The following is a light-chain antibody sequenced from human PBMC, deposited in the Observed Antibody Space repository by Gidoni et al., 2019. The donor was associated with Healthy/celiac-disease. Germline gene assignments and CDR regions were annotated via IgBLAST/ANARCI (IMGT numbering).Light chain of an antibody. CDR2: GAS. Sequence: VLPQSPGTLSLSPGARATLPCRASQSVSSSYFAWYQQKPGQASRLLISGASSRATGIPDRFSGSGAGTDFTLTISRLEPEEYAVYYCQQYGSSPLTFGGGTKVEIK. V-gene: IGKV3-20*01. CDR3: QQYGSSPLT. J-gene: IGKJ4*01. CDR1: QSVSSSY.